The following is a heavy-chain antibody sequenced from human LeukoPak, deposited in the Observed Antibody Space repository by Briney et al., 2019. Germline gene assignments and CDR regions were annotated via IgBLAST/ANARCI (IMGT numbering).Heavy chain of an antibody. V-gene: IGHV4-31*11. Sequence: PSETLSLTCAVYGGSFSGYYWSWIRQHPGKGLEWIGYIYYSGSTYYNPSLKSRVTISVDTSKNQFSLKLSSVTAADTAVYYCARVGTIFGVVQYYFDYWGQGTLVTVSS. CDR1: GGSFSGYY. D-gene: IGHD3-3*01. CDR2: IYYSGST. CDR3: ARVGTIFGVVQYYFDY. J-gene: IGHJ4*02.